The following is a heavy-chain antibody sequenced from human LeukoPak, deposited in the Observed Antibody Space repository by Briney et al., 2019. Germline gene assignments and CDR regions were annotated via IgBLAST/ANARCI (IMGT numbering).Heavy chain of an antibody. CDR2: ISSSTI. Sequence: GGSLRLSCAASGFTFSSYEMNWVRQAPGKGLEWVSYISSSTIYYADSVKGRFTISRDNAKNSLYLQMNSLRAEDTAVYYCARESRTLANEFDYWGQGTLVTVSS. D-gene: IGHD1-1*01. V-gene: IGHV3-48*03. J-gene: IGHJ4*02. CDR3: ARESRTLANEFDY. CDR1: GFTFSSYE.